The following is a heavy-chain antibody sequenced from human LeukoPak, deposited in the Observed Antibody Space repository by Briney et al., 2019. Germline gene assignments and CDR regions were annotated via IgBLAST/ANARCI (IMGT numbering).Heavy chain of an antibody. Sequence: GGSLRLSCAASGFTFYDYGMSWVRQAPGKGLEWASGINWNGGSTGYADSVKGRFIISRDNAKNSLYLQMNSLRADDTAVYYCARVPMIAARPRYFQHWGQGTLVTVSS. V-gene: IGHV3-20*04. J-gene: IGHJ1*01. D-gene: IGHD6-6*01. CDR1: GFTFYDYG. CDR2: INWNGGST. CDR3: ARVPMIAARPRYFQH.